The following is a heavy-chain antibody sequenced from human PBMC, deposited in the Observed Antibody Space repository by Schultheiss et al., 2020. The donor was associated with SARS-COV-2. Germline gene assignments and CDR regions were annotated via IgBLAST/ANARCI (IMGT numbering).Heavy chain of an antibody. V-gene: IGHV4-31*02. Sequence: LRLSCAASGFTFSSYAMSWIRQHPGKGLEWIGYIYYSGSTYYNPSLKSRVTISVDTSKNQFSLKLNSVTAADTAVYYCARGYYTLLNDYWGQGILVTVSS. CDR3: ARGYYTLLNDY. J-gene: IGHJ4*02. CDR1: GFTFSSYA. CDR2: IYYSGST. D-gene: IGHD3-3*01.